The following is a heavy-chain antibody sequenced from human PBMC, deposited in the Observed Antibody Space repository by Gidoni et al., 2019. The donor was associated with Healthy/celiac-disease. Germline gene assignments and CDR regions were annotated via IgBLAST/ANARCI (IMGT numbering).Heavy chain of an antibody. CDR3: ARDGRITMVRGVSDWFDP. CDR1: GFPFSSSG. J-gene: IGHJ5*02. D-gene: IGHD3-10*01. V-gene: IGHV3-30*03. CDR2: ISYDVSNK. Sequence: QVQLVESGGGVVQPGRSLRLSCAASGFPFSSSGMHGVRQAPGKGLEWGEVISYDVSNKYYADSVKGRFTISRDNSKNTLYLQRNSLRAEDTAVYYCARDGRITMVRGVSDWFDPWGQGTLVTVSS.